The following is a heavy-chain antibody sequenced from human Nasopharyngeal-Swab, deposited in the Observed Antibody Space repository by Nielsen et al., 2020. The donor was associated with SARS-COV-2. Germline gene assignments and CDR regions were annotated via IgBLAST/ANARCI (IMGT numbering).Heavy chain of an antibody. D-gene: IGHD3-22*01. J-gene: IGHJ4*02. CDR1: GYTFTSYG. V-gene: IGHV1-8*02. CDR3: ARLGASSRMGTMIVVALYYFDY. Sequence: ASVKVSCKASGYTFTSYGISWVRQAPGQGLERMGWMNPNSGNTGYAQKFQGRVTMTRNTSISTAYMELSSLRSEDTAVYYCARLGASSRMGTMIVVALYYFDYWGQGTLVTVSS. CDR2: MNPNSGNT.